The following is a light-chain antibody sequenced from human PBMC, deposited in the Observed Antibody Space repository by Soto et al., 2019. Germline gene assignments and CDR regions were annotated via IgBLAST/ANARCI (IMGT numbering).Light chain of an antibody. V-gene: IGKV3-20*01. CDR1: QSVRSSY. J-gene: IGKJ3*01. CDR3: QQYGSSPRIT. Sequence: EIVLTQSPGTLSLSPGERATLACRASQSVRSSYLAWYQQQPGQAPRLLIYGASTRATGIPDRFSGSGSVRDFILTISRLEPKDFSVYYCQQYGSSPRITFGPGTKVDIK. CDR2: GAS.